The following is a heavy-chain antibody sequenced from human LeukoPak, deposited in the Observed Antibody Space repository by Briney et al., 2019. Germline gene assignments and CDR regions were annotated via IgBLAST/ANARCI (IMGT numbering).Heavy chain of an antibody. CDR2: ISWNSGSI. CDR1: GFTFDDYA. D-gene: IGHD6-6*01. V-gene: IGHV3-9*01. CDR3: AKEQYSSSFFSWFDP. J-gene: IGHJ5*02. Sequence: GRSLRLSCAASGFTFDDYAMRWVRHAPGKGLEWVSGISWNSGSIGYADSVKGRFTISRDNAKHSLYLQMDSLRAEDTAVYYCAKEQYSSSFFSWFDPWGQGTLVTVSS.